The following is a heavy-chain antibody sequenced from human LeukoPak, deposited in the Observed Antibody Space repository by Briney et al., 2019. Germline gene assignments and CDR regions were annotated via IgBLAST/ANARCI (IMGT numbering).Heavy chain of an antibody. CDR1: GRSISSGGYY. CDR2: IYYSGST. Sequence: PSQTLSLTCTVSGRSISSGGYYWSWIRQHPGKGLEWIGYIYYSGSTYYNPSLKSRVTISVDTSKNQFSLKLSSVTAADTAVYYCAARRPYYYGSGSAPDAFDIWGQGTMVTVSS. V-gene: IGHV4-31*03. CDR3: AARRPYYYGSGSAPDAFDI. J-gene: IGHJ3*02. D-gene: IGHD3-10*01.